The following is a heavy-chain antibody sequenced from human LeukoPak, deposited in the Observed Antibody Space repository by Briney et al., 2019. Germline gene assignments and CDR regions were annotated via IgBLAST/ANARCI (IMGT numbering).Heavy chain of an antibody. Sequence: ASVKVSCKASGGTFSSYAISWVRQAPGQGLEWMGWMNPNSGNTGYAQKFQGRVTMTRNTSISTAYMELSSLRSEDTAVYYCARMRRITMIVVVSRYFDLWGRGTLVTVSS. CDR3: ARMRRITMIVVVSRYFDL. V-gene: IGHV1-8*02. CDR1: GGTFSSYA. J-gene: IGHJ2*01. D-gene: IGHD3-22*01. CDR2: MNPNSGNT.